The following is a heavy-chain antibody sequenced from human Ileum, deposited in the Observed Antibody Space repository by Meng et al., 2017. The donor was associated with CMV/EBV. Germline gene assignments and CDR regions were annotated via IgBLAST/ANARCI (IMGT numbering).Heavy chain of an antibody. CDR3: ARNDDFWSGYDEYYFDY. Sequence: SGPTLVKPTETLTLTCTVSGFSLSNARMGVSWIRQPPGKALEWLAHIFSNDEKSYSTSQKSRLTISKDTSKSQVVLTMTNMDPVDTATYYCARNDDFWSGYDEYYFDYWGQGTLVTVSS. CDR1: GFSLSNARMG. CDR2: IFSNDEK. D-gene: IGHD3-3*01. J-gene: IGHJ4*02. V-gene: IGHV2-26*01.